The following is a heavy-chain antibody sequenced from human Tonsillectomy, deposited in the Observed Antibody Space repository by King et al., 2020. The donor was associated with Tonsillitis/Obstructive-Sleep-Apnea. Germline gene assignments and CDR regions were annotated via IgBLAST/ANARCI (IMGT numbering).Heavy chain of an antibody. J-gene: IGHJ6*02. Sequence: VQLVESGGGVVQPGRSLSLSCAASGFTLSSYGMHWVRQAPGKGLEWVALIWYDGSKKYYADSVKGRFTISRDNSKNTLYLQMNSLRAEDTAVYYCASVVFSPHGSGSYYMGYYGMDVWGQGTTVTVSS. CDR2: IWYDGSKK. D-gene: IGHD3-10*01. CDR3: ASVVFSPHGSGSYYMGYYGMDV. V-gene: IGHV3-33*01. CDR1: GFTLSSYG.